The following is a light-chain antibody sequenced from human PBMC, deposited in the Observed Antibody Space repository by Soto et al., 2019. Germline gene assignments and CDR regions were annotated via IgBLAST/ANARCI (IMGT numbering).Light chain of an antibody. J-gene: IGLJ1*01. CDR3: SSYTSSSPYV. CDR2: DLS. CDR1: SSDVGGYNY. Sequence: QSALTQPASVSGSPGQSITISCTGTSSDVGGYNYVSWYQQRPGKAPKLMIYDLSNRPSGVSNRFSGSKSGNTASLTISGLQAEDEADYYCSSYTSSSPYVFGTGTKVTVL. V-gene: IGLV2-14*01.